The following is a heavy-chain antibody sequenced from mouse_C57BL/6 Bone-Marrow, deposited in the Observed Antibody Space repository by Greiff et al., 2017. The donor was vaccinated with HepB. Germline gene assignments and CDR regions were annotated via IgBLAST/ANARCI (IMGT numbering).Heavy chain of an antibody. J-gene: IGHJ2*01. Sequence: QVQLQQSGPELVKPGASVKLSCKASGYTFTSYWMHWVKQRPGQGLEWIGMIHPNSGSTNYNEKFKSKATLTVDKSSSTAYMQLSSLTSEDSAVYYCARGRGNYLFDYWGQGTTLTVSS. CDR1: GYTFTSYW. CDR3: ARGRGNYLFDY. CDR2: IHPNSGST. V-gene: IGHV1-64*01. D-gene: IGHD2-1*01.